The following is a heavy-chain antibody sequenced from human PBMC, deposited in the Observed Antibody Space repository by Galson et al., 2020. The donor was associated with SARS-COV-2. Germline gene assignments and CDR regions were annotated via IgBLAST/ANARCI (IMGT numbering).Heavy chain of an antibody. V-gene: IGHV4-59*13. CDR3: AREGRVFDEYVWGSYRYTGYYFDY. Sequence: SETLSLTCTVSGGSISSYYWSWIRQPPGKGLEWIGYIHYSGSTNYNPSLQSRVTLPVDPSKTQFSLKLSSVTAADTAVYYCAREGRVFDEYVWGSYRYTGYYFDYWGQGTLVTVS. CDR2: IHYSGST. CDR1: GGSISSYY. D-gene: IGHD3-16*02. J-gene: IGHJ4*02.